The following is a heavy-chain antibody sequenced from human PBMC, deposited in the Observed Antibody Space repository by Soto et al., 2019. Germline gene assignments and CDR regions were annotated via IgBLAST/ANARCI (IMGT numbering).Heavy chain of an antibody. CDR2: INPSGGST. CDR3: AREAINSSGYSRYFQH. Sequence: SVKVSCKASGYTFTHYHVYWVRQAPGRGLEWLGMINPSGGSTTYAQNLQGRVTMTRDTSTNTVYMELSSLRSEDTAVYYCAREAINSSGYSRYFQHWGQGTLVTVSS. V-gene: IGHV1-46*01. CDR1: GYTFTHYH. D-gene: IGHD3-22*01. J-gene: IGHJ1*01.